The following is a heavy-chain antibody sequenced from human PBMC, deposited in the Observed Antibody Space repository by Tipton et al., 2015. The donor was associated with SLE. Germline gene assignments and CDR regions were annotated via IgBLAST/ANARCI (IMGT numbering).Heavy chain of an antibody. CDR1: GDSINSHY. Sequence: GSLRLSCTVSGDSINSHYWSWIRQPVGKGLQWIGRIYPSGSINYNPSLKSRVTMSVDTSKNQFSLRLNSVTAADTALYYCASFLWYNSGSFEDWGQGMLVTVSS. D-gene: IGHD6-19*01. CDR2: IYPSGSI. J-gene: IGHJ4*02. CDR3: ASFLWYNSGSFED. V-gene: IGHV4-4*07.